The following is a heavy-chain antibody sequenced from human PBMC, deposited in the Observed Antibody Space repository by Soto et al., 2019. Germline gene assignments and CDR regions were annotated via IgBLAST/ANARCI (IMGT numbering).Heavy chain of an antibody. CDR2: INAGNGNT. D-gene: IGHD3-3*01. V-gene: IGHV1-3*01. CDR1: GYTFTSYA. Sequence: GASVKVSCKVSGYTFTSYAMHWVRQAPGQRLEWMGWINAGNGNTKYSQKFQGRVTITRDTSASTAYMELSSLRSEDTAVYYCARSITTFALDFDYWGQGTLVTVSS. CDR3: ARSITTFALDFDY. J-gene: IGHJ4*02.